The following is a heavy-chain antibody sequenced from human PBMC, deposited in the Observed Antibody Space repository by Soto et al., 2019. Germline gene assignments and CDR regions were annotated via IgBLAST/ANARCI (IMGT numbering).Heavy chain of an antibody. D-gene: IGHD6-6*01. Sequence: GGSLRLSCAASGFTFSSYWMHWVRQAPGKGLVWVSRINSDGSSTSYADSVKGRFTISRDNAKNTLYLQMNSLRAEDTAVYYCARDRIADRPVPYYYYYYGMDVWGQGTTVTVSS. CDR3: ARDRIADRPVPYYYYYYGMDV. V-gene: IGHV3-74*01. CDR1: GFTFSSYW. CDR2: INSDGSST. J-gene: IGHJ6*02.